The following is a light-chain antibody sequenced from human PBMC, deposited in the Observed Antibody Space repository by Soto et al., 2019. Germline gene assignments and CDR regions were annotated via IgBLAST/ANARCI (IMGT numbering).Light chain of an antibody. J-gene: IGKJ3*01. CDR3: QQYSNSLMT. Sequence: EIVLTQSPGTLSLSPGERATLSCRASQSVSSSYLAWYRQKPGQAPRLLMYDASSRAPGIPDRFSGSGSGTDFTLTISRLEPEDFAVYYCQQYSNSLMTFGPGTKVDIK. CDR1: QSVSSSY. CDR2: DAS. V-gene: IGKV3-20*01.